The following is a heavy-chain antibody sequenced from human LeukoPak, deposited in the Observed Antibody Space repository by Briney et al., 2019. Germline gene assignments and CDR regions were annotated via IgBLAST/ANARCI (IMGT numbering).Heavy chain of an antibody. Sequence: SVKVSCKASGGPFSSYAISWVRQAPGQGLEWMGGIIPIFGTANYAQKFQGRVTITADKSTGTAYMELSSLRSEDTAVYYCARGYCSSTSCYPADYWGQGTLVTVSS. CDR3: ARGYCSSTSCYPADY. V-gene: IGHV1-69*06. CDR2: IIPIFGTA. J-gene: IGHJ4*02. CDR1: GGPFSSYA. D-gene: IGHD2-2*01.